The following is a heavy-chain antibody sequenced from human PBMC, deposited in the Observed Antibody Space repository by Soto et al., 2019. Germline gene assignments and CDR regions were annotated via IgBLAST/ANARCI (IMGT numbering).Heavy chain of an antibody. V-gene: IGHV2-5*02. D-gene: IGHD5-18*01. CDR1: GFSLSTSGVG. J-gene: IGHJ4*02. CDR3: AHSDGYSYGYGIVY. CDR2: IYWDDDK. Sequence: QITLKESGPTLVKPTQTLTLTCTFSGFSLSTSGVGVGWIRQPPGKALEWLALIYWDDDKRYSPSLKSRLTTXKXTXXSQVVLTMTNMDPVDTATYYCAHSDGYSYGYGIVYWGQGTLVTVSS.